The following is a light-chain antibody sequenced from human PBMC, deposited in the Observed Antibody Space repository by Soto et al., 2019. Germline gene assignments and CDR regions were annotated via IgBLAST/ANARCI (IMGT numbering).Light chain of an antibody. CDR1: QSVSRN. Sequence: ETVMTQSPAALSVSPGEKITLSCRASQSVSRNLAWYQQRPGQTTRLVIYGASTRATGIPVRFTASGSGTEFTLTISSLQSEDFAVYYCQQYHNWPLTFGGGTKVEIK. V-gene: IGKV3-15*01. CDR3: QQYHNWPLT. CDR2: GAS. J-gene: IGKJ4*01.